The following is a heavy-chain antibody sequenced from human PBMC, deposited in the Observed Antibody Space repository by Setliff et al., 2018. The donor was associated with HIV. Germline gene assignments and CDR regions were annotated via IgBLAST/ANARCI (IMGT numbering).Heavy chain of an antibody. CDR3: ANPPLKGHLGVGFDY. CDR2: INWNGGST. Sequence: GGSLRLSCAASGFSFRTYWMSWVRQAPGKGLEWVSGINWNGGSTYYADSVKGRFTISRDNSRNMLYLQMNSLRAEDTAVYYCANPPLKGHLGVGFDYWGQGTQVTVSS. CDR1: GFSFRTYW. V-gene: IGHV3-23*01. J-gene: IGHJ4*02. D-gene: IGHD3-16*01.